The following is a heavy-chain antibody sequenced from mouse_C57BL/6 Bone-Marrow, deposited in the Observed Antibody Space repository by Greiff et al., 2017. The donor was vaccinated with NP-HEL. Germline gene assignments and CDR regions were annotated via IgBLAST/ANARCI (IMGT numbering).Heavy chain of an antibody. D-gene: IGHD3-2*02. CDR1: GFSLTSYG. CDR2: IWSGGST. CDR3: AKSGSGFLTDAMDY. Sequence: VQVVESGPGLVQPSQSLSITCTVSGFSLTSYGVHWVRQPPGKGLEWLGVIWSGGSTDYNAAFISRLSISKDNSKSQVFFKMNSLQADDTAIYYCAKSGSGFLTDAMDYWGQGTSVTVSS. V-gene: IGHV2-4*01. J-gene: IGHJ4*01.